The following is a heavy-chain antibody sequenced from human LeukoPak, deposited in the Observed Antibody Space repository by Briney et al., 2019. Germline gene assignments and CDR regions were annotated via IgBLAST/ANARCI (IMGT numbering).Heavy chain of an antibody. CDR1: GGSISSSNYY. Sequence: SETLSLTCTVSGGSISSSNYYWAWIRQPPGKGLEWIGNIYYSGSAYFDPSLRSRVTMSVDTSKNHFSLKLSSVTAADTAVYYCARQGRGIQLQTYFDYWGQGTLVTVSS. J-gene: IGHJ4*02. D-gene: IGHD5-24*01. CDR3: ARQGRGIQLQTYFDY. V-gene: IGHV4-39*01. CDR2: IYYSGSA.